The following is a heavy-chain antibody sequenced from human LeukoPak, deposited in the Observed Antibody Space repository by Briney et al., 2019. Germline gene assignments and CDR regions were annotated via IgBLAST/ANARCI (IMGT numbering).Heavy chain of an antibody. J-gene: IGHJ4*02. CDR3: ASFFPRYDSSGYFDY. Sequence: SETLSLTCTVYGGSISSYYWSWIRQPPGKGRVWSVYIYYSGSTNYNPSLKSRVTISVDTSKNQFSLKLSSVTAADTAVYYCASFFPRYDSSGYFDYWGQGTLVTVSS. CDR1: GGSISSYY. D-gene: IGHD3-22*01. CDR2: IYYSGST. V-gene: IGHV4-59*01.